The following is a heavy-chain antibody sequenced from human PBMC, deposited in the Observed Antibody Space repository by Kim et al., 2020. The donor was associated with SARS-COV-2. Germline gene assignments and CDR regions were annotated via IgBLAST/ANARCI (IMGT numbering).Heavy chain of an antibody. CDR3: AKDPIEMATYFDY. V-gene: IGHV3-33*06. J-gene: IGHJ4*02. D-gene: IGHD5-12*01. Sequence: VKGRFTISRDNSKNPLYLQMNSLGAEDTAVYYCAKDPIEMATYFDYWGQGTLVTVSS.